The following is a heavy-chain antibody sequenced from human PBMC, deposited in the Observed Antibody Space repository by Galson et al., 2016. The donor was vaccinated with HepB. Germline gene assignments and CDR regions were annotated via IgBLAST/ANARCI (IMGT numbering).Heavy chain of an antibody. CDR1: GSSIGGYY. CDR3: AREFHYPGTYRKTSDAYDI. D-gene: IGHD1-26*01. Sequence: SETLSLTCTASGSSIGGYYWTWIRQPAGKGLEWIGRIYSGGNTDYNPSLKSRVTMSVDTSNNRFSLNLNSVTAADAAVYYCAREFHYPGTYRKTSDAYDIWGQGTMVIVSS. V-gene: IGHV4-4*07. J-gene: IGHJ3*02. CDR2: IYSGGNT.